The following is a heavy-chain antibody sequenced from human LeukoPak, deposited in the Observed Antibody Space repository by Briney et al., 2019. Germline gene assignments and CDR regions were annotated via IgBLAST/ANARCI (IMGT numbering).Heavy chain of an antibody. J-gene: IGHJ6*03. Sequence: GGSLRLSCAASGFTFSSYWMSWVRQAPGKGLEWVANIKKDESEKYYVDSVKGRFTISRDNAKNSLYLQMNSLRAEDTAVYYCARDPYSGSYGDYYYYYMDVWGKGTTVTISS. CDR1: GFTFSSYW. V-gene: IGHV3-7*01. CDR3: ARDPYSGSYGDYYYYYMDV. D-gene: IGHD1-26*01. CDR2: IKKDESEK.